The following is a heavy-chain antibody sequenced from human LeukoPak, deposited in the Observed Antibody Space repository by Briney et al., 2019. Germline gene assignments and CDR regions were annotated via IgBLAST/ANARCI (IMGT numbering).Heavy chain of an antibody. J-gene: IGHJ4*02. CDR2: IIPIFGTA. V-gene: IGHV1-69*13. CDR3: ASYPAYNWNDAYDY. CDR1: GGTFSSYA. D-gene: IGHD1-20*01. Sequence: SVRVSCKASGGTFSSYAISWVRQAPGQGLEWMGGIIPIFGTANYAQKFQGRVTITADESTSTAYMELSSLRSEDTAVYYCASYPAYNWNDAYDYWGQGTLVTVSS.